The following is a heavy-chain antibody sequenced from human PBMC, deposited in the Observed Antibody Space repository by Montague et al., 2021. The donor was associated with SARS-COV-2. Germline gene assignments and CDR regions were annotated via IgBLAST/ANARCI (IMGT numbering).Heavy chain of an antibody. Sequence: TLSLTCTVSGGSINSGRYYWSWIRQTAGKGLEWIGRIHTSGSTNYNPSLKSRVTISVDTSNYQFSLNVRSVTAADTAVYYCAREGYCSGGTCYSSGPNWFDPWGQGTLVTVSS. D-gene: IGHD2-15*01. CDR2: IHTSGST. J-gene: IGHJ5*02. CDR1: GGSINSGRYY. V-gene: IGHV4-61*02. CDR3: AREGYCSGGTCYSSGPNWFDP.